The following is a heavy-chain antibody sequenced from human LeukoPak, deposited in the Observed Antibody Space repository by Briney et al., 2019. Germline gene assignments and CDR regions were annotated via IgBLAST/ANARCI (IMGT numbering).Heavy chain of an antibody. Sequence: ASVKVSCKASGCIFTGYYIHWVRQAPGQGLEWMGRINPNSGGTNYAQKFQGRVTMTRDTSISTAYMELSNLKSDDTAVYYCARDRGSGLDAFDIWGQGTMVTVSS. J-gene: IGHJ3*02. CDR2: INPNSGGT. D-gene: IGHD2-15*01. CDR1: GCIFTGYY. V-gene: IGHV1-2*06. CDR3: ARDRGSGLDAFDI.